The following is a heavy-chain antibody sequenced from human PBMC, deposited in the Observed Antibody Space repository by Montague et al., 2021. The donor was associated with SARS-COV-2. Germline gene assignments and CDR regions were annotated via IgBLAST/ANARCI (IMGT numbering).Heavy chain of an antibody. Sequence: SETLSLTCSVSGDSITNHYWSWIRQPAGKGLEWIGRMNYTGKTNNSQFFSSRLIMSADTYKNQFSLKLTSVTAADTAIYFCARDRFDFGAGRQGTIDLWGQGTLVTVSS. CDR3: ARDRFDFGAGRQGTIDL. J-gene: IGHJ5*02. CDR2: MNYTGKT. CDR1: GDSITNHY. D-gene: IGHD4/OR15-4a*01. V-gene: IGHV4-4*07.